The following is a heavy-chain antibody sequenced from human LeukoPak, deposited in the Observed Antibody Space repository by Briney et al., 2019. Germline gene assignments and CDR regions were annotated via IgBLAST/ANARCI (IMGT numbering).Heavy chain of an antibody. CDR3: ARDQYYVPSYY. J-gene: IGHJ4*02. CDR1: GFTFDDYA. V-gene: IGHV3-9*01. Sequence: GGSLRLSCAASGFTFDDYAMHWVRQAPGKGLEWVSGISWNSGSIGYADSVKGRFTISRDNAKNSLYLQMNSLRAEDTAVYYCARDQYYVPSYYWGQGTLVTVSS. CDR2: ISWNSGSI. D-gene: IGHD3-10*02.